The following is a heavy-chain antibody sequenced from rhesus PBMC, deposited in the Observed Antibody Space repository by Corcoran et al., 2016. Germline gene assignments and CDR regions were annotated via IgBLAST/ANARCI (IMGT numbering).Heavy chain of an antibody. D-gene: IGHD5-24*01. J-gene: IGHJ4*01. CDR3: ARRAVYSGYSFMFDY. V-gene: IGHV4-99*01. CDR2: ISGSSGST. Sequence: QVQLQESGPGLVKPSETLSLTCAVSGYSISSGYYWGWIRQPPGQGLEYLGYISGSSGSTYYNPSLKSRVTISKDTSKNQFSLKLSSVTAADTAVYYCARRAVYSGYSFMFDYWGQGVLVTVSS. CDR1: GYSISSGYY.